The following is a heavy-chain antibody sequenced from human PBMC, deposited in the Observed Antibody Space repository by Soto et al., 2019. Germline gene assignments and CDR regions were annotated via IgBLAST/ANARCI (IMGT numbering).Heavy chain of an antibody. J-gene: IGHJ4*02. D-gene: IGHD5-18*01. CDR1: GFTFDDYA. V-gene: IGHV3-9*01. Sequence: EVHLEESGGALVQPGRSLRLSCAASGFTFDDYAMYWVRQVLGKGLEWVSSISWNSGNIGYADSVKGRFTTSRDNAGNSLYLQMNSLRPEDTALYYCVRSKGGYSYGTPFDYWGQGTLVTVSS. CDR2: ISWNSGNI. CDR3: VRSKGGYSYGTPFDY.